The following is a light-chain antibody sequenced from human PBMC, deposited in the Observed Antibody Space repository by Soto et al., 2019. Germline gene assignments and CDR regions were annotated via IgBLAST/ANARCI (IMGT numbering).Light chain of an antibody. CDR3: SSYESISTLV. CDR2: EVS. CDR1: SSDVGGYNY. V-gene: IGLV2-14*01. J-gene: IGLJ1*01. Sequence: QSVLTQPASVSGSPGQSITISCTGTSSDVGGYNYVSWYQQHRGKAHKLMIYEVSNRPSGVSNRFSGSKSGNTASLTIARRQAEDEADYYGSSYESISTLVFGTGTKLTVL.